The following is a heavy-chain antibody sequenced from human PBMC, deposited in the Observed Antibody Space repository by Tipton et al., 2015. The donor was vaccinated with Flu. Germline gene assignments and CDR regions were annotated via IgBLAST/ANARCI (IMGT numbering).Heavy chain of an antibody. Sequence: PGLVKPSQTLSLTCTVSGGSINSGDYYWSWIRQHPGKGLEWIGHIYYIGSTNYNPSLKSRVTISMDTSKNQFSLKLSSMTAADTAVYYCARMEWTVTTPRYFDLWGRGTLVTVSS. CDR1: GGSINSGDYY. V-gene: IGHV4-31*03. J-gene: IGHJ2*01. CDR3: ARMEWTVTTPRYFDL. D-gene: IGHD4-17*01. CDR2: IYYIGST.